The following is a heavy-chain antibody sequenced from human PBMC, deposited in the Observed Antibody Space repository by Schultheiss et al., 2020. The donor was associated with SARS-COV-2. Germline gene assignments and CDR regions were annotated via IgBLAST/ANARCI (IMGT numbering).Heavy chain of an antibody. CDR2: IYYSGST. Sequence: SETLSLTCAVYGGSFSGYYWSWIRQPPGKGLEWIGYIYYSGSTNYNPSLKSRVTISVDTSKNQFSLKLSSVTAADTAVYYCASGGDYAAVDVWGKGTTVTVSS. CDR1: GGSFSGYY. D-gene: IGHD4-17*01. CDR3: ASGGDYAAVDV. J-gene: IGHJ6*04. V-gene: IGHV4-34*01.